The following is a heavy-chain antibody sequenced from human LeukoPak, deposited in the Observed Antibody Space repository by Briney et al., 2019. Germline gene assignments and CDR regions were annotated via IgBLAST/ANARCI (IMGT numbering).Heavy chain of an antibody. CDR3: ASPPVPQAAAITPGYFYYYMDV. J-gene: IGHJ6*03. CDR1: GYTFTSYG. D-gene: IGHD6-13*01. V-gene: IGHV1-69*06. Sequence: ASVKVSCKASGYTFTSYGISWVRQAPGQGLEWMGGIIPIFGTANYAQKFQGRVTVTADKSSTTVYMELSSLRSEDTAVYYCASPPVPQAAAITPGYFYYYMDVWGKGTTVTVSS. CDR2: IIPIFGTA.